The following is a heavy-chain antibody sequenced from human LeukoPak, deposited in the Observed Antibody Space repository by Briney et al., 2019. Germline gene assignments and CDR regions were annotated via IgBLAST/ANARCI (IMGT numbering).Heavy chain of an antibody. V-gene: IGHV4-59*08. J-gene: IGHJ4*02. CDR2: IYYSGST. CDR3: ARHDYGSGSYMDF. Sequence: PSETLSLTCTVSGGSISTYYWSWIRQPPGKGLESIGYIYYSGSTNYNPSLKSRVTISVDTSKNQFSLRLSSVTAADTAVYYCARHDYGSGSYMDFWGQGTLVTVSS. CDR1: GGSISTYY. D-gene: IGHD3-10*01.